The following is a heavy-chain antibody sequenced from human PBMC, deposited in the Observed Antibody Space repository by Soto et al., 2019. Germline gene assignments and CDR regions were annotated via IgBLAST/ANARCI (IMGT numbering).Heavy chain of an antibody. D-gene: IGHD3-9*01. Sequence: GGSLRLSFAASGFTFSSYAMHWVRQAPGKGLEYVSAISSNGGSTYYAYSVKVRFTISRDNSKDTLYLQMGSLRAGDMAVYYCARDSNIGDYDILTARYGMYXWGHATTVTIS. V-gene: IGHV3-64*01. CDR2: ISSNGGST. CDR3: ARDSNIGDYDILTARYGMYX. CDR1: GFTFSSYA. J-gene: IGHJ6*02.